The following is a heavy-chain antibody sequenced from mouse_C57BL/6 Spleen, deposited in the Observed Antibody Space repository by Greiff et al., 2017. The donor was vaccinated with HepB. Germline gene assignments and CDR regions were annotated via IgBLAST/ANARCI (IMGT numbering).Heavy chain of an antibody. Sequence: VQLQQSGAELVKPGASVKMSCKASGYTFTSYWITWVKQRPGQGLEWIGDIYPGSGSTKYNEKFKSKATLPVDTSSSTAYMQLSSRTSEDSAVYYCARSCDSNYVDYWGQGTTLTVSS. J-gene: IGHJ2*01. D-gene: IGHD2-5*01. V-gene: IGHV1-55*01. CDR1: GYTFTSYW. CDR3: ARSCDSNYVDY. CDR2: IYPGSGST.